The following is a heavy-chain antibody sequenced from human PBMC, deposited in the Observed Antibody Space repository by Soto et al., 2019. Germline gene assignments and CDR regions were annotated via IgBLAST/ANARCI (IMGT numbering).Heavy chain of an antibody. CDR1: GFTFSSYA. CDR3: AKDLSSVWGYYGSGGDYMDV. Sequence: GGSLRLSCAASGFTFSSYAMSWVRQAPGKGLEWVSAISGSGGSTYYADSVKGRFTISRDNSKNTLYLQMNSLRAEDTAVYYCAKDLSSVWGYYGSGGDYMDVWGKGTTVTVSS. CDR2: ISGSGGST. D-gene: IGHD3-10*01. J-gene: IGHJ6*03. V-gene: IGHV3-23*01.